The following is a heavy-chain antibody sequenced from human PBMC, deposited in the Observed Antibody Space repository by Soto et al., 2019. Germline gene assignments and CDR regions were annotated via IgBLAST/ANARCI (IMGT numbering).Heavy chain of an antibody. CDR1: GYTFTSYD. CDR3: ARTVLRYFDWLSNAFDI. V-gene: IGHV1-8*01. CDR2: MNPNSGNT. J-gene: IGHJ3*02. Sequence: ASVKVSCKASGYTFTSYDINWVRQATGQGLEWMGWMNPNSGNTGYAQKFQGRVTMTRNTSISTAYMELSSLRSGDTAVYYCARTVLRYFDWLSNAFDIWGQGTMVTVSS. D-gene: IGHD3-9*01.